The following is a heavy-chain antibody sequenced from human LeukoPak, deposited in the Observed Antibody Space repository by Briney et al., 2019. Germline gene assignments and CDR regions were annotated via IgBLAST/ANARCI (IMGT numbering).Heavy chain of an antibody. D-gene: IGHD2-15*01. J-gene: IGHJ4*02. V-gene: IGHV3-30*18. CDR2: ISYDGSNK. CDR1: GFTFSDYY. CDR3: AKAGVRYCSGGSCWVDY. Sequence: GGSLRLSCAASGFTFSDYYMSWIRQAPGKGLEWVAVISYDGSNKYYADSVKGRFTISRDNSKNTLYLQMNSLRAEDTAVYYCAKAGVRYCSGGSCWVDYWGQGTLVTVSS.